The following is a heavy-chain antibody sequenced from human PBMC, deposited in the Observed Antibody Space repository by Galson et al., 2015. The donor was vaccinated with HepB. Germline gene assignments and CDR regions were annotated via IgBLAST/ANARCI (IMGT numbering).Heavy chain of an antibody. CDR1: GGTFSSYT. Sequence: SVKVSCKASGGTFSSYTISWVRQAPGQGLEWMGRIIPILGIANYAQKFQGRVTITADKSTSTAYMELSSLRSEDTAVYYCAGDAVARDGYNYLFFDLWGRGTLVTVSS. CDR2: IIPILGIA. CDR3: AGDAVARDGYNYLFFDL. D-gene: IGHD5-24*01. V-gene: IGHV1-69*02. J-gene: IGHJ2*01.